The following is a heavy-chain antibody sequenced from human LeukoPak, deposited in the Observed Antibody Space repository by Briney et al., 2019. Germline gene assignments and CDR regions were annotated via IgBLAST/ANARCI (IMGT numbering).Heavy chain of an antibody. V-gene: IGHV1-46*01. CDR1: GYTFTSYY. CDR3: ATTGQQTTHYYYYYYMDV. CDR2: INPSGGST. D-gene: IGHD1-1*01. J-gene: IGHJ6*03. Sequence: ASVKVSCKASGYTFTSYYMHWMRQAPGQGLEWMGIINPSGGSTSYAQKFQGRVTMTRDTSTSTVYMELSSLRSEDTAVYYCATTGQQTTHYYYYYYMDVWGKGTTVTVSS.